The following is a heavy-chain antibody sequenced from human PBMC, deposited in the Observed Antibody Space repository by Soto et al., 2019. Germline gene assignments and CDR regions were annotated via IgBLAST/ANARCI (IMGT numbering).Heavy chain of an antibody. D-gene: IGHD2-21*02. J-gene: IGHJ6*02. CDR2: ISSSSSYI. Sequence: EVQLVESGGGLVKPGGSLRLSCAASGFTFSPYSMNWVRQAPGKGLEWVSSISSSSSYIYYADSVKGRFTISRDNAKNSLYLQTNRLRAEDAAVYYGARDPDGVTHYSYHGMDVWGQGTTVTVSS. V-gene: IGHV3-21*01. CDR1: GFTFSPYS. CDR3: ARDPDGVTHYSYHGMDV.